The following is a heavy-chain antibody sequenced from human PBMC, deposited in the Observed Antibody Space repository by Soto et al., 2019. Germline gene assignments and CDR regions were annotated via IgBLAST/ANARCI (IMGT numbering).Heavy chain of an antibody. CDR2: ISFDGTNK. J-gene: IGHJ4*02. Sequence: GGSLRLCCAASGFTFSSFAMHWVRQAPGKGLERVTVISFDGTNKYYADSVKGRFTISRDNSKNTLYLQMNSLRADDTAVYSCAKDRSLHTSTSLDYWGQGTLVTVSS. CDR3: AKDRSLHTSTSLDY. CDR1: GFTFSSFA. V-gene: IGHV3-30*18. D-gene: IGHD2-2*01.